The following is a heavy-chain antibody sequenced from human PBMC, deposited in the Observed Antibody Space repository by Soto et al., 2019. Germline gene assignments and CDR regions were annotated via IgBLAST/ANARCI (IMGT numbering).Heavy chain of an antibody. CDR2: INPNSGGT. Sequence: ASVKVSCKASGYTFTGYYMHWVRQAPGQGLEWMGWINPNSGGTNYAQKFQGRVTMTRDTSISTAYMELSRLRSDDTAVYYWARVYYYDSSGPNDAFDIWGQGTMVTVS. CDR3: ARVYYYDSSGPNDAFDI. J-gene: IGHJ3*02. V-gene: IGHV1-2*02. D-gene: IGHD3-22*01. CDR1: GYTFTGYY.